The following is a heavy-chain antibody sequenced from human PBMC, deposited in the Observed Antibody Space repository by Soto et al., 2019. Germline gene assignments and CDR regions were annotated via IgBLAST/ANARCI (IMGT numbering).Heavy chain of an antibody. CDR3: ARDYYGDYVFDY. CDR2: IYYSGST. V-gene: IGHV4-59*01. J-gene: IGHJ4*02. D-gene: IGHD4-17*01. Sequence: SETLSLTCTVSGGSISSYYWSWIRQPPGKGLEWIGYIYYSGSTNYNPSLKSRVTISVDTSKNQFSLKLSSVTAADTAVYYCARDYYGDYVFDYWGQGTLVTVSS. CDR1: GGSISSYY.